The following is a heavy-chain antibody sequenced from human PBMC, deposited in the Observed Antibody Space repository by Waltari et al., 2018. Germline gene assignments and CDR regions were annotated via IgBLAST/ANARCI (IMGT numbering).Heavy chain of an antibody. CDR1: GYTFTSYG. V-gene: IGHV1-18*04. Sequence: QVQLVQSGAEVKKPGASVKVSCKASGYTFTSYGISGVRQAPGQGLEWMGWISAYNGNTNYAQKLQGRVTMTTDTSTSTAYMELRSLRSDDSAVYYCARDRERDWGGSWFDPWGQGTLVTVSS. J-gene: IGHJ5*02. CDR2: ISAYNGNT. D-gene: IGHD7-27*01. CDR3: ARDRERDWGGSWFDP.